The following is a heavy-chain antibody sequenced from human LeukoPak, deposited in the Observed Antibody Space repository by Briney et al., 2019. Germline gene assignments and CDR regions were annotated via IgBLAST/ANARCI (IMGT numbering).Heavy chain of an antibody. CDR2: IKSKTDSGTT. J-gene: IGHJ4*02. Sequence: GGSLRLSCAASGFTFTNAWMNWVRQAPGKGLEWVGRIKSKTDSGTTDYAAPVKGSFTISRDDSKNTVYLQVNSLKTEDTAVYYCITRYSWGQGTLVTVFS. CDR1: GFTFTNAW. CDR3: ITRYS. V-gene: IGHV3-15*01.